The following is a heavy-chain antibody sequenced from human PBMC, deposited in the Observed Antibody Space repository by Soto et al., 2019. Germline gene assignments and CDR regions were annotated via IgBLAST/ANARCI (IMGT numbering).Heavy chain of an antibody. D-gene: IGHD2-8*01. V-gene: IGHV4-39*01. Sequence: PSETLSLTCTVSGGSISSSSYYWGWIRQPPGKGLEWIGSIYYSGSTYYNPSLKSRVTISVDTSKNQFSLTLSSVTAADTAVYYCARCVHCSNGGRFDPWGLGALVTVSS. J-gene: IGHJ5*02. CDR2: IYYSGST. CDR3: ARCVHCSNGGRFDP. CDR1: GGSISSSSYY.